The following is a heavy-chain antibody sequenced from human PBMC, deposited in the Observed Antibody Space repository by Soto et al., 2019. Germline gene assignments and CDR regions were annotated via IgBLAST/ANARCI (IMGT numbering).Heavy chain of an antibody. Sequence: QVQLVQSGAEVKKPGSSVKVSCKASGDTFSNHTISWVRQAPGQGLEWMGRIIPMLGVANYAQKFQGRVTITADKSTSTAYMELSSLRSADTAVYYCVRVAEMGTVTKGYYYYMDVWGKGTTVTVSS. CDR1: GDTFSNHT. D-gene: IGHD4-17*01. J-gene: IGHJ6*03. CDR3: VRVAEMGTVTKGYYYYMDV. CDR2: IIPMLGVA. V-gene: IGHV1-69*04.